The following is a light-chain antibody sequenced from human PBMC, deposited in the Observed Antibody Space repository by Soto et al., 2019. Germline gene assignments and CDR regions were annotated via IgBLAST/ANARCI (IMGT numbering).Light chain of an antibody. V-gene: IGKV1-9*01. CDR2: ATS. CDR1: QGISDH. CDR3: QQLRSYPLT. Sequence: DIQLTQSPSFLSASVGDRVTITCRASQGISDHLAWYQQEPRKAPKLLIYATSTLQSGVPSRFSGSGSGTEFTLTISSLQPEDFATYCCQQLRSYPLTFGGGTKVEIK. J-gene: IGKJ4*01.